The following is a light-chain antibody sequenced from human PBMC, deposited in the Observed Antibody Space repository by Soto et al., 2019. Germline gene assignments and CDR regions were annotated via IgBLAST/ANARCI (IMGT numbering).Light chain of an antibody. CDR1: SSDVGHYNY. V-gene: IGLV2-14*01. CDR3: TSYSSSSPVL. Sequence: QSVLTQPASVSGSPGQSITISCTGTSSDVGHYNYVSWYQHHPGKAPKLMIYEVSNRPSGISNRFSGSKSGNTASLTISGLQAEDEADYYCTSYSSSSPVLFGGGTKLTVL. J-gene: IGLJ2*01. CDR2: EVS.